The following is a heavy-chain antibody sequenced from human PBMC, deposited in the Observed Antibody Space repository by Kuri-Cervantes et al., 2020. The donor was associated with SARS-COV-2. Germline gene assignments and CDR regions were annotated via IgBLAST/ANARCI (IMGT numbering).Heavy chain of an antibody. CDR3: GSVHGDEVYGDYTFENFQH. Sequence: SETLSLTCSVSGCSIRSGAYYCHWIRHRPGKGLEWIGNIYYNGITYYNPSLKSRITISVDTSKNQFSLKLSSVTAADTAVYYCGSVHGDEVYGDYTFENFQHWGQGTLVTVSS. CDR1: GCSIRSGAYY. D-gene: IGHD4-17*01. V-gene: IGHV4-31*03. CDR2: IYYNGIT. J-gene: IGHJ1*01.